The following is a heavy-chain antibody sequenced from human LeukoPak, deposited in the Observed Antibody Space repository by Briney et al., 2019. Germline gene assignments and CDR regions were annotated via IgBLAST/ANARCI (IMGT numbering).Heavy chain of an antibody. V-gene: IGHV3-23*01. CDR2: ISDSGGRT. CDR1: GSTFSSYA. J-gene: IGHJ4*02. CDR3: AKHSTYCSGGSCQEDFDY. Sequence: GGSLRLSCAASGSTFSSYAMSWVRQAPGKGLEWVSAISDSGGRTYYAGSVKGRFTISRDNSKNTLYLQMESLRAEDTAVYYCAKHSTYCSGGSCQEDFDYWGQGTLVTVSS. D-gene: IGHD2-15*01.